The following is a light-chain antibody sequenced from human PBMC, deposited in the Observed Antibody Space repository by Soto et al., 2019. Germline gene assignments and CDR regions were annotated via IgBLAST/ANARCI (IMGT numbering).Light chain of an antibody. CDR2: GAS. CDR3: HQYYSCPPKT. V-gene: IGKV3-20*01. CDR1: QSVSSSY. J-gene: IGKJ1*01. Sequence: EIVLTQSPGTLSLSPGERATLSCRASQSVSSSYLAWYQQKPGQAPRLLIYGASSRATGIPDRFSGSGSGTEFTLTIISLEHEAFAVYYCHQYYSCPPKTFGQGTKVEIK.